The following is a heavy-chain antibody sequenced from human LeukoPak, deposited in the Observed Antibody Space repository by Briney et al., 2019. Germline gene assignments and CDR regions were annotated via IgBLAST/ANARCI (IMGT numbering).Heavy chain of an antibody. Sequence: GGSLRLSCPAPGFSVSRNYMTWARQAPGGGLEWVSLIYSGGSKSYADSVKGRFTISRDNSKNTLYLQMNSLRAEDTAVYYCARKTDHQTGGDYWGQGTLVTVSS. J-gene: IGHJ4*02. D-gene: IGHD1-1*01. CDR3: ARKTDHQTGGDY. V-gene: IGHV3-66*01. CDR1: GFSVSRNY. CDR2: IYSGGSK.